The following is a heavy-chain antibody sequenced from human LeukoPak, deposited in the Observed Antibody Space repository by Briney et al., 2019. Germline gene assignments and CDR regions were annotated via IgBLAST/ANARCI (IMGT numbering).Heavy chain of an antibody. J-gene: IGHJ4*02. CDR3: ARDPGLDH. CDR1: GFTFSSYS. D-gene: IGHD7-27*01. CDR2: ISSISSTI. Sequence: GGSLRLSCAASGFTFSSYSMNWVRQAPGKGREWLSYISSISSTIYYADSVKGRFTISRDNSKNSLYLQMNSLRDEGRAGYYFARDPGLDHWGQGTLVAVSS. V-gene: IGHV3-48*02.